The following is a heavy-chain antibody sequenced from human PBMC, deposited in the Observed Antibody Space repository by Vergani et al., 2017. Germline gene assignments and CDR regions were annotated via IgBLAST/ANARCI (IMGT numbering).Heavy chain of an antibody. CDR2: IYYSGST. CDR3: ARGRLTKLLWFGEKYYGMDV. Sequence: QVQLQESGPGLVKPSQTLSLTCTVSGGSISSGDYYWSWIRQPPGKGLEWIGYIYYSGSTYYNPSLKSRVTISVDTSKNQFSLKLSSVTAADTAVYYCARGRLTKLLWFGEKYYGMDVWGQGTTVTVSS. D-gene: IGHD3-10*01. J-gene: IGHJ6*02. V-gene: IGHV4-30-4*08. CDR1: GGSISSGDYY.